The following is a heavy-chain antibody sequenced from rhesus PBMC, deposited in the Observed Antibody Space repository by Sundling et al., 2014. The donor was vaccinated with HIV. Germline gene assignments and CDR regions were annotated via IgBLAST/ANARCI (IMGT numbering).Heavy chain of an antibody. J-gene: IGHJ6*01. D-gene: IGHD3-9*01. CDR2: IWYDGRKK. CDR1: GFTFSSHG. CDR3: ARGRVIRGRMITVTITPEDYGLDS. Sequence: EVQLVESGGGLVQPGGSLRLSCAASGFTFSSHGMHWVRQAPGKGLEWVAVIWYDGRKKYYADSVKDRLTISRDNSKNMLYLQMNNLKLEDTAVYYCARGRVIRGRMITVTITPEDYGLDSWGQGSSSPSPQ. V-gene: IGHV3-54*02.